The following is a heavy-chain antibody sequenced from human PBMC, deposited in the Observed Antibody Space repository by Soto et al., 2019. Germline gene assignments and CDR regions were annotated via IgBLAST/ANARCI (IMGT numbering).Heavy chain of an antibody. J-gene: IGHJ4*02. V-gene: IGHV1-69*13. Sequence: ASVKVSCKASGGTFSSYAISWVRQAPGQGLEWMGGIIPIFGTANYAQKFQGRVTITADESTSTAYMELSSLRSEDTAVYYCARAATYYYDSSGYYHYWGQGTLVTVSS. CDR3: ARAATYYYDSSGYYHY. CDR1: GGTFSSYA. CDR2: IIPIFGTA. D-gene: IGHD3-22*01.